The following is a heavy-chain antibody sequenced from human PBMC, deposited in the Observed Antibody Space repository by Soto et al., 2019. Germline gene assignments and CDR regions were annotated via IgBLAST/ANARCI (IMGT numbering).Heavy chain of an antibody. D-gene: IGHD5-12*01. CDR2: ISYDGSNK. Sequence: GGSLRLSCAASGFTFSSCAMHWVRQAPGKGLEWVALISYDGSNKYYADSVKGRFTISRDNSKNTLYLQMNSLRAEDTAVYYCARVLNLEEWLQSYYYYYGMDVWGQGTTVTVSS. CDR3: ARVLNLEEWLQSYYYYYGMDV. CDR1: GFTFSSCA. J-gene: IGHJ6*02. V-gene: IGHV3-30-3*01.